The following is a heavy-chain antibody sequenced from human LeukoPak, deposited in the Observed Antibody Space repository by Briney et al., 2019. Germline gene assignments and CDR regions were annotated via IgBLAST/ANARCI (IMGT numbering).Heavy chain of an antibody. CDR2: ISYDGSNK. V-gene: IGHV3-30*18. CDR3: AKEAGYSSSWYYNY. CDR1: GFTFSSYG. J-gene: IGHJ4*02. D-gene: IGHD6-13*01. Sequence: QAGGSLRLSCAASGFTFSSYGMHWVRQAPGKGLEWVAVISYDGSNKYYADSVKGRFTISRDNSKNTLYLQMNSLRAEDTAVYYCAKEAGYSSSWYYNYWGQGTLVTVSS.